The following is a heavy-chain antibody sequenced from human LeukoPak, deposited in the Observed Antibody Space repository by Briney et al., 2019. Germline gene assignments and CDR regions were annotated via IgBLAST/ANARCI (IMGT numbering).Heavy chain of an antibody. J-gene: IGHJ6*02. CDR1: GGSISSYY. CDR3: ARDRLAVAGTDTYYYYYGMDV. V-gene: IGHV4-59*01. D-gene: IGHD6-19*01. Sequence: SETLSLTCTVSGGSISSYYWSWIRQPPGKGLEWIGYIYYSGSTNYNPSLKSRVTISVDTSKNQFSLKLSSVTAADTAVYYCARDRLAVAGTDTYYYYYGMDVWGQGTTVTVSS. CDR2: IYYSGST.